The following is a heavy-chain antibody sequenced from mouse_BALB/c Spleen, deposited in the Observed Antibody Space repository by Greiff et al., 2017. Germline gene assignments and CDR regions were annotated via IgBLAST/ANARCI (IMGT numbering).Heavy chain of an antibody. CDR2: ISSGGST. J-gene: IGHJ4*01. Sequence: EVQLVESGGGLVKPGGSLKLSCAASGFTFSSYAMSWVRQTPEKRLEWVASISSGGSTYYPDSVKGRFTISRDNARNILYLQMSSLRSEDTAMYYCAREGVYYGNLYAMDYWGQGTSVTVSS. CDR1: GFTFSSYA. CDR3: AREGVYYGNLYAMDY. D-gene: IGHD2-1*01. V-gene: IGHV5-6-5*01.